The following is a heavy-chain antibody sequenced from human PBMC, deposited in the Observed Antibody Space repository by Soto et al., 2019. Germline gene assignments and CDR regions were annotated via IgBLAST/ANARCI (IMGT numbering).Heavy chain of an antibody. Sequence: SEPLCPTGGVLGGAVPAYYWNGFRQSPGKGLEWPGEINHTGGTHYNPSLKSRVTMPVDTCKHQFSLRLSSVTAADTAIYYCETRITVFGLLIPPFDPWGQGTQVTVS. CDR2: INHTGGT. CDR1: GGAVPAYY. CDR3: ETRITVFGLLIPPFDP. D-gene: IGHD3-3*01. V-gene: IGHV4-34*01. J-gene: IGHJ5*02.